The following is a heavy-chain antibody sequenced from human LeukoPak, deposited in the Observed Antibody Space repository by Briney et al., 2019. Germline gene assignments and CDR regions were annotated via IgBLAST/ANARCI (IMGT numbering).Heavy chain of an antibody. CDR2: IWYDGSNK. J-gene: IGHJ4*02. CDR1: GFTFSSYA. V-gene: IGHV3-33*08. CDR3: ARAVTYYYDSSGYPY. Sequence: PGGSLRLSCAASGFTFSSYAMHWVRQAPGKGLEWVAVIWYDGSNKYYADPVKGRFTISRDNSKNTLYLQMNSLRAEDTAVYYCARAVTYYYDSSGYPYWGQGTLVTVSS. D-gene: IGHD3-22*01.